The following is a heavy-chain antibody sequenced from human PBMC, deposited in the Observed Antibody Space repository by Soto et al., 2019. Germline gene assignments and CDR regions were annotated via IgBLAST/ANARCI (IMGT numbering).Heavy chain of an antibody. D-gene: IGHD6-6*01. CDR2: ISGSGGST. J-gene: IGHJ4*02. Sequence: GGSLRLSCAASGFTFSSYAMSWVRQAPGKGLEWVSAISGSGGSTYYADSVKGRFTISRDNSKNTLYLQMNSLRAEDTAVYYCARYSSSSDVVGPDYWGQGTLVTVSS. CDR1: GFTFSSYA. CDR3: ARYSSSSDVVGPDY. V-gene: IGHV3-23*01.